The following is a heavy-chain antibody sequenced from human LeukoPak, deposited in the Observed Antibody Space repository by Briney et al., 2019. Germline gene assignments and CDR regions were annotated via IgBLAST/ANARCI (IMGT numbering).Heavy chain of an antibody. CDR1: GYTFTSYG. Sequence: ASVKVSCKASGYTFTSYGISWVRQAPGQGLEWMGWISGNNDNTNYAQKFQGRVTLTADTSTSTAYMDLRSLTSDDTAVYYCVRKHYDSSGYPHWGQGTLVTVSS. D-gene: IGHD3-22*01. CDR2: ISGNNDNT. V-gene: IGHV1-18*01. J-gene: IGHJ4*02. CDR3: VRKHYDSSGYPH.